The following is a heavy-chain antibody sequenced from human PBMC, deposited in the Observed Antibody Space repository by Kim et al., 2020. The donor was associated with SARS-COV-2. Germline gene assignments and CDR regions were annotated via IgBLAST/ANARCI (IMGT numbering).Heavy chain of an antibody. Sequence: GGSLRLSCAASGFTFSDYYMRWIRQAPGKGLEWVSYISSSGSTIYYADSVKGRFTISRDNAKNSLYLQMNSLRAEDTAVYYCAREGIVGATRGPVPFDYWGHGTLVTVSS. D-gene: IGHD1-26*01. V-gene: IGHV3-11*04. CDR2: ISSSGSTI. CDR3: AREGIVGATRGPVPFDY. J-gene: IGHJ4*01. CDR1: GFTFSDYY.